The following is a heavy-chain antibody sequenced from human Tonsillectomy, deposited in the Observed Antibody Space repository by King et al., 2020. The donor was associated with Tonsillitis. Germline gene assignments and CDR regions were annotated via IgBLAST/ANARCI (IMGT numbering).Heavy chain of an antibody. CDR3: TRVLKERDYYYYVMDV. J-gene: IGHJ6*02. Sequence: VQLVESGGGVVQPGRSLRLSCAASGFTFSNYGMHWVRQAPGKGLEWVAVISYDGSNKYSADSVKGRFTISRDNSKNTLYLQMNSLRAEDTAVYYCTRVLKERDYYYYVMDVWGQGTTVTVSS. CDR2: ISYDGSNK. D-gene: IGHD2-8*02. V-gene: IGHV3-33*05. CDR1: GFTFSNYG.